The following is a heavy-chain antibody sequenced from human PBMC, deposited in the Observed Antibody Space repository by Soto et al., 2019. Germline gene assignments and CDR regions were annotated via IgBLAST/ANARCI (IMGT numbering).Heavy chain of an antibody. D-gene: IGHD6-6*01. CDR1: GFTVSSNY. J-gene: IGHJ3*02. CDR2: IYSGGST. Sequence: GGSLRLSCAASGFTVSSNYMSWVRLAPGKGLEWVSVIYSGGSTYYADSVKGRFTISRHNSKNTLYLQMNSLRAEDTAVYYCARDPSSSSGAFDIWGQGTMVTVSS. V-gene: IGHV3-53*04. CDR3: ARDPSSSSGAFDI.